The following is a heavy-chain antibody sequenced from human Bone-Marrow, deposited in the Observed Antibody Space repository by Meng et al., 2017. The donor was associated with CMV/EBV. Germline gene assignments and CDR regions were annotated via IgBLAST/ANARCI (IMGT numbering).Heavy chain of an antibody. Sequence: GGSLRLSCAASGFTVSSNYMSWVRQAPGKGLEWVSVIYSGGSTYYADSVKGRFTISRDNSKNTLYFQMNSLRAEDTAVYYCARDFGVDTAMVTTLNDYWGQGTLVTVSS. V-gene: IGHV3-53*01. CDR3: ARDFGVDTAMVTTLNDY. CDR2: IYSGGST. CDR1: GFTVSSNY. J-gene: IGHJ4*02. D-gene: IGHD5-18*01.